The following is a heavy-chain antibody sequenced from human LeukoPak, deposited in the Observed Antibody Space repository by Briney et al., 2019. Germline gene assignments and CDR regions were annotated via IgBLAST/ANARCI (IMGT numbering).Heavy chain of an antibody. D-gene: IGHD3-22*01. CDR1: GFTFSNAW. J-gene: IGHJ4*02. CDR3: TTDKFPYYDSSGSNHIDY. CDR2: IKSKTDGGTT. Sequence: PGGSLRLSCAASGFTFSNAWMSWVRQAPGKGLEWVGRIKSKTDGGTTDYAAPVKGRFTISRDDSKNTLYLQMKSLKTEDTAVYYCTTDKFPYYDSSGSNHIDYWGQGTLVTVSS. V-gene: IGHV3-15*01.